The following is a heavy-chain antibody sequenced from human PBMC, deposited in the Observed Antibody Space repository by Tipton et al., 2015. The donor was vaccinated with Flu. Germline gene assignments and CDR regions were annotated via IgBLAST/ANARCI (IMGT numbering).Heavy chain of an antibody. J-gene: IGHJ6*02. V-gene: IGHV4-61*01. CDR1: GGSVSSASYH. CDR2: IYYSGST. Sequence: TLSLTCNVSGGSVSSASYHWNWVRQPPGKGLEWVGYIYYSGSTNYNPSLKSRVTISVDTSKNQFSLRLSSVTAADTAIYYCTRVPLPYCHITSCYYHAMDVWGQGTTVTVSS. D-gene: IGHD2-2*01. CDR3: TRVPLPYCHITSCYYHAMDV.